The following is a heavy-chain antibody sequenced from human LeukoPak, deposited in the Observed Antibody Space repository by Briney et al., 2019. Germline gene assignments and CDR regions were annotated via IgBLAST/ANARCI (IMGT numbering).Heavy chain of an antibody. CDR3: ARGAYCSCGKCYSGRIGF. D-gene: IGHD2-15*01. J-gene: IGHJ4*02. CDR2: VNVGNGKT. CDR1: GYAFTSFA. V-gene: IGHV1-3*01. Sequence: ASVKVSCKATGYAFTSFAIHWVRQAPGQGLEWLGWVNVGNGKTEYSQKFQGRFTISRDTTASTSYLDLRSLRSDDTAVYYCARGAYCSCGKCYSGRIGFWGQGTLVTVSS.